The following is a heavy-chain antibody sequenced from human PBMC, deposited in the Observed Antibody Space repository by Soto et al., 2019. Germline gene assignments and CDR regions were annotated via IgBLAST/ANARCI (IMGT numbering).Heavy chain of an antibody. V-gene: IGHV3-23*01. J-gene: IGHJ4*02. D-gene: IGHD2-2*01. CDR1: GFTFSSYA. Sequence: EVQLLESGGGLVQPGGSLRLSCAASGFTFSSYAMSWVRQAPGKGLEWVSAISGSGGSTYYADSVKGRFTISRDNSKNTLYLEMNSLRAEDTAVYYCAKSEGHSSSTSCYWVIPGTTLLLPYFDYWGQGTLVTVSS. CDR2: ISGSGGST. CDR3: AKSEGHSSSTSCYWVIPGTTLLLPYFDY.